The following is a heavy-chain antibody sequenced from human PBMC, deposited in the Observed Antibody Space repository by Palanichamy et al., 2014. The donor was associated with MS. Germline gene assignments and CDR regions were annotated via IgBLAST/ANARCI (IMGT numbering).Heavy chain of an antibody. D-gene: IGHD2-21*02. CDR1: DSPSVVLG. J-gene: IGHJ4*02. CDR2: INQGGGIT. Sequence: EVQLVESGGDLVQPGGPRRDSPVQPLDSPSVVLGWAGSARLQGRGWDWVANINQGGGITHYADSVRGRFTISRDNGDSSMSLQMNSLRAEDTAVYYCVRIHCTPTDCYLESWGQGALVTVSS. CDR3: VRIHCTPTDCYLES. V-gene: IGHV3-7*01.